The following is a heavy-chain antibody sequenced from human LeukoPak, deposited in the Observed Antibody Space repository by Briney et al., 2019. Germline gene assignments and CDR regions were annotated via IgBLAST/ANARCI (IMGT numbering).Heavy chain of an antibody. CDR3: ARRQRGLYYFDS. Sequence: PSETLFLTCTVSGGSISPHYWSWIRQPPGKGLEWIGYIYYTGSTNYIPSLKSRVTMSLDASKNEFSLRLTSVTAADTAVYYCARRQRGLYYFDSWGQGSLVTVSS. J-gene: IGHJ4*02. CDR2: IYYTGST. V-gene: IGHV4-59*08. D-gene: IGHD2/OR15-2a*01. CDR1: GGSISPHY.